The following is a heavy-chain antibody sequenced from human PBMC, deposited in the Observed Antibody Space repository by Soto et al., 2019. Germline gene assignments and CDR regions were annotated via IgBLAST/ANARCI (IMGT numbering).Heavy chain of an antibody. D-gene: IGHD6-25*01. CDR1: GGTFSTYE. V-gene: IGHV1-69*01. J-gene: IGHJ4*02. CDR3: ARGTATTYYFDY. CDR2: IIPIFDTT. Sequence: QLVQSGAEVKKPGSTVKVSCKASGGTFSTYEINWVRQTPGQGLEWVGSIIPIFDTTNYAQDFQGRVTITADESTSIAYMELSSLKSDDTAVYYCARGTATTYYFDYWGQGTLVTVSS.